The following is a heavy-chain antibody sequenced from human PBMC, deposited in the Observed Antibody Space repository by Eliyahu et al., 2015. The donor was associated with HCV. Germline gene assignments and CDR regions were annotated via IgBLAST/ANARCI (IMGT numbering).Heavy chain of an antibody. CDR3: AKHYQDFWSGSDS. Sequence: WVSGIGGGAVSTYYAGSVKGRFTISRDNSKNTLYLQMNSLRAEDTAVYYCAKHYQDFWSGSDSWGQGTLVTVSS. D-gene: IGHD3-3*01. J-gene: IGHJ4*02. V-gene: IGHV3-23*01. CDR2: IGGGAVST.